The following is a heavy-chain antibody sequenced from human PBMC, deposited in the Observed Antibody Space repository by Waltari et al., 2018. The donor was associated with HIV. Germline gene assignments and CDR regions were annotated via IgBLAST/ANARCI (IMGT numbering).Heavy chain of an antibody. CDR1: GFTFTNYA. CDR2: ISGGGGST. CDR3: AKDDSTGSSGYYPFHY. Sequence: EVQLVESGGGLVQPGGSLRLSCAASGFTFTNYAMNWVRQAPGKGRGWVSAISGGGGSTYYADSVKGRFTISRDNSKNTLYLQMNSLRAEDTAVYYCAKDDSTGSSGYYPFHYWGQGTLITVSS. V-gene: IGHV3-23*04. D-gene: IGHD3-22*01. J-gene: IGHJ4*02.